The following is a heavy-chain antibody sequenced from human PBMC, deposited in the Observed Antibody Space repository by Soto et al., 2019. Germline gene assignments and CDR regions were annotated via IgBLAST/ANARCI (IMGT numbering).Heavy chain of an antibody. CDR2: ISGSGGAT. CDR3: ARDTPGSWAHS. V-gene: IGHV3-23*01. CDR1: GFGLSSYA. Sequence: SLRLSCAASGFGLSSYAVSWVRQAPGKGLEWVSVISGSGGATYYADSVKGRFTISRDNXXXXLXLXMNSXXXXDTAVYYCARDTPGSWAHSWGQGTLVTVPS. D-gene: IGHD1-26*01. J-gene: IGHJ4*02.